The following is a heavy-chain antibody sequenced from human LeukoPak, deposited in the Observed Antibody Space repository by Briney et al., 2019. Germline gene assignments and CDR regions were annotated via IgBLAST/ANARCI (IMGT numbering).Heavy chain of an antibody. Sequence: TSETLSLTCTVSGASISSGSYYWNWIRQPAGKGLEWIGRIFASGSTNYNPSLKSRVTISLDTSKNQFSLKLSSVTAADTAVYYCARGRQLWFKYYFDYWGQGTLVTVSS. D-gene: IGHD5-18*01. CDR2: IFASGST. J-gene: IGHJ4*02. CDR3: ARGRQLWFKYYFDY. CDR1: GASISSGSYY. V-gene: IGHV4-61*02.